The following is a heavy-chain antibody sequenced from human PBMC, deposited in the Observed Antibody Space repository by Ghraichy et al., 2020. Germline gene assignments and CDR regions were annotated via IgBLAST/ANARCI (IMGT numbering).Heavy chain of an antibody. Sequence: GSLRLSCAASGFTVSSNYMSLVRQAPGKGLEWVSVIYSGGSTYYADSVKGRFTISRDNSKNTLYLQMNSLRAEDTAVYYCARDFCGGDCPGYFDYWGQGTLVTGSS. D-gene: IGHD2-21*02. J-gene: IGHJ4*02. CDR2: IYSGGST. CDR1: GFTVSSNY. CDR3: ARDFCGGDCPGYFDY. V-gene: IGHV3-53*01.